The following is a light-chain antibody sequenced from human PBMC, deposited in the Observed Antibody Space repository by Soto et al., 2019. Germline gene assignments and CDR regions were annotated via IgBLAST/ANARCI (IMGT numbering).Light chain of an antibody. Sequence: DIQMIQSPSSLSASVGDRVTITFQSSQSIISYLNWYQQKAGIARQLLIYAASSLQSGVPARISGSGSGTDLVHSIGSRQPEDSAICYSQQSYSSPRIVGQGTKLEI. CDR3: QQSYSSPRI. CDR2: AAS. J-gene: IGKJ2*01. V-gene: IGKV1-39*01. CDR1: QSIISY.